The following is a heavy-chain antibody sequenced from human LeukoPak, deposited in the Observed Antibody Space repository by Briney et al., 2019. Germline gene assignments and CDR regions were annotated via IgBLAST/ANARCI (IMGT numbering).Heavy chain of an antibody. CDR2: ISYDGSNK. V-gene: IGHV3-30*14. CDR1: GFTFSSYA. CDR3: ARDPDLDAFDI. Sequence: PGGSLRLSCAASGFTFSSYAMHWVRQAPGKGLEWVAVISYDGSNKYYADSVKGRFTISRDNSKNTLYLQMNSLRAEDTAVYYCARDPDLDAFDIWGQGTMVTVSS. J-gene: IGHJ3*02.